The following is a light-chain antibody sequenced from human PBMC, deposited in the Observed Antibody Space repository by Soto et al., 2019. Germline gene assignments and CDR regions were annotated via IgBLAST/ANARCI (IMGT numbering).Light chain of an antibody. Sequence: DIQLTQSPSFLSASVGDRVTITCRASQGISSYLAWYQQKPGKAPKLLIYAASTLQSGVPSRFSGSGSGTDFTLTISSLQPEDFATYYCQQSYIAPLTFGGGTKVDIK. V-gene: IGKV1-39*01. J-gene: IGKJ4*01. CDR2: AAS. CDR3: QQSYIAPLT. CDR1: QGISSY.